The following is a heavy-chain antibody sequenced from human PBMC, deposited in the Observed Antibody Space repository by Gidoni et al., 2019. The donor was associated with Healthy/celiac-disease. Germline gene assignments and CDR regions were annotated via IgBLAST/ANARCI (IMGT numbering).Heavy chain of an antibody. D-gene: IGHD6-6*01. Sequence: EVQLVESGGGLVQPGRSRRLSCAASGFTFDDYAMHWVRQAPGKGLEWVSGISWNSSSIGYADSVKGRFTISRDNAKNSLYLQMNSLRAEDTALYYCAKDVPLEYSSSSGAFDIWGQGTMVTVSS. V-gene: IGHV3-9*01. J-gene: IGHJ3*02. CDR3: AKDVPLEYSSSSGAFDI. CDR1: GFTFDDYA. CDR2: ISWNSSSI.